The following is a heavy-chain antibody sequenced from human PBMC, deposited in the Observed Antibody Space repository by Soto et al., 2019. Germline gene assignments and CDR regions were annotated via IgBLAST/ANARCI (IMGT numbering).Heavy chain of an antibody. CDR1: GYFIGAGGYY. Sequence: QIELQESGPGLVKPSQTLSLTCFVSGYFIGAGGYYWSWIRHHPGKGLEWIGSFYSSGSIIYNPSIRSRVSISGDMSTNKFSMSLTSVTAADTARYYCARMYSSGSGWFHPWGQGTLVTVSS. V-gene: IGHV4-31*03. J-gene: IGHJ5*02. CDR2: FYSSGSI. CDR3: ARMYSSGSGWFHP. D-gene: IGHD6-19*01.